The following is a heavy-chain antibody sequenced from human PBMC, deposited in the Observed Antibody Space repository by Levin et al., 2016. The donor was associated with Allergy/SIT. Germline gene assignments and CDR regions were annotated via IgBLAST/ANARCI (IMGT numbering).Heavy chain of an antibody. CDR3: ARPQVGLGAGAQFDP. CDR1: GGSIGSSNPY. Sequence: SETLSLTCTVSGGSIGSSNPYWGWIRQAPGKGLEWIGSFYYGGNTYYNPSLKSRVTISVDTSRNQFSLKLNSVTASDTALYYCARPQVGLGAGAQFDPWGQGTLVTVSS. CDR2: FYYGGNT. V-gene: IGHV4-39*01. J-gene: IGHJ5*02. D-gene: IGHD1-26*01.